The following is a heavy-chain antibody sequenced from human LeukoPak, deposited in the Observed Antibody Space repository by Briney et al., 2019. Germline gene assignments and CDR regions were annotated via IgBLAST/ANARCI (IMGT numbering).Heavy chain of an antibody. CDR1: GGSMSPYH. V-gene: IGHV4-59*12. J-gene: IGHJ5*02. Sequence: SETLSLTCTVSGGSMSPYHWGWIRQPPGKGLEWTGYIYYSGSTNYNPSLKSRVTISVDTSKNQFSLKLSSVTAADTAVYYCARDKNFFSNWFDPWGQGTLVTVSS. D-gene: IGHD2/OR15-2a*01. CDR2: IYYSGST. CDR3: ARDKNFFSNWFDP.